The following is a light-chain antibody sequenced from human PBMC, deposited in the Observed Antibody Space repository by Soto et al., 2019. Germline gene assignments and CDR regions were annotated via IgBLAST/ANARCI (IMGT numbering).Light chain of an antibody. J-gene: IGKJ1*01. CDR1: QRVSSY. CDR3: QQRSNWPPWT. Sequence: EIVLTQSPATLSLSPGEKATHSCRASQRVSSYLAWYQQKPGQAPRLLIYDAPNRATGIPARFSGSGSGTDFTLTISILEPEDFAVYYCQQRSNWPPWTFGQGTKVDNK. CDR2: DAP. V-gene: IGKV3-11*01.